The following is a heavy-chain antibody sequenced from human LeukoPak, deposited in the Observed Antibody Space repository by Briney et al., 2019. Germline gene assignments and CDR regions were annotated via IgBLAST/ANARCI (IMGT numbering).Heavy chain of an antibody. Sequence: SQTLSLTCAISGDSVSSNSAAWNWIRQSPSRGLEWLGRTYFRSKWYNDYAVSMKSRIIINADTSKNHFSLQLNSVTPEDTAVYFCARNGIGTTYDAFGIWGQGTMVTVSS. J-gene: IGHJ3*02. CDR2: TYFRSKWYN. D-gene: IGHD1-1*01. CDR1: GDSVSSNSAA. CDR3: ARNGIGTTYDAFGI. V-gene: IGHV6-1*01.